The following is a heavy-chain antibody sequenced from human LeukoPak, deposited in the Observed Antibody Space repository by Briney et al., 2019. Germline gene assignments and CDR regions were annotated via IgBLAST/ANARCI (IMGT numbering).Heavy chain of an antibody. CDR2: IYSGGNT. D-gene: IGHD4-17*01. CDR3: ARIYGDRSTDAFDI. CDR1: GFTVSNNY. V-gene: IGHV3-66*01. Sequence: GGSLRLSCAASGFTVSNNYMSWVRQAPGKGLEWVSVIYSGGNTYYADSVKGRFTISRDNSKNTLFLQMNSLRAEDTAVYYCARIYGDRSTDAFDIWGQGTMVTVSS. J-gene: IGHJ3*02.